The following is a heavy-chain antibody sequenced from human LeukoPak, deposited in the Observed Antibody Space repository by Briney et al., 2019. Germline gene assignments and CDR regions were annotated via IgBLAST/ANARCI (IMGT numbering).Heavy chain of an antibody. V-gene: IGHV4-39*01. CDR1: GGSISSSSYY. D-gene: IGHD6-19*01. CDR3: ARHRIAVAGRPLYYFDY. J-gene: IGHJ4*02. Sequence: PSETLSLTCTVSGGSISSSSYYWGWIRQPPGKGLEWIGSIYYSGSTYYNPSLKSRVTISVDTSKNQFSLKLSSVTAADTAVYYCARHRIAVAGRPLYYFDYWGQGTLVTVSS. CDR2: IYYSGST.